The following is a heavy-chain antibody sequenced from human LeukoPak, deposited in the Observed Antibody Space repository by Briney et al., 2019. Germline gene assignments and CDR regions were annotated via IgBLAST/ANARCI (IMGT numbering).Heavy chain of an antibody. CDR1: GFTFSSYS. CDR3: ASWHD. Sequence: GGSLRLSCAASGFTFSSYSMNWVRQAPGKGLEYVSAISSNGGSTYYANSVKGRFTISRDNSKNTLYLQMGSLRAEDMAVYYCASWHDWGQGTLVTVSS. J-gene: IGHJ4*02. V-gene: IGHV3-64*01. CDR2: ISSNGGST.